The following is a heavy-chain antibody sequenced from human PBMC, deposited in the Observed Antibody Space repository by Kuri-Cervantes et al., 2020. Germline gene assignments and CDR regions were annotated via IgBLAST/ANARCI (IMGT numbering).Heavy chain of an antibody. CDR2: IYSGGST. V-gene: IGHV3-66*01. Sequence: GGSLRLSCAASGFTVSSNYMSWVRQAPGKGLEWVSVIYSGGSTYYADSVKGRFTISRDNSKNTLYLQMNSLRAEDTAVYYCARDAGIAAAGHHYYFDYWGQGTLVTGSS. D-gene: IGHD6-13*01. CDR1: GFTVSSNY. J-gene: IGHJ4*02. CDR3: ARDAGIAAAGHHYYFDY.